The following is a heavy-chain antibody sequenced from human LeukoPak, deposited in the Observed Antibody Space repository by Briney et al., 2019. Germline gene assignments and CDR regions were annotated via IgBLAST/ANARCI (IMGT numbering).Heavy chain of an antibody. V-gene: IGHV3-74*01. J-gene: IGHJ6*02. D-gene: IGHD3-10*01. CDR3: ARGMVRGAYYYGMDV. CDR2: INSDGSST. Sequence: PGGSLRLSCAASGFTFSSYWMHWVRQAPGKGLVWVSRINSDGSSTSYADSVKGRFTISRDNAKNTLYLQMNSLRAEDTAVYYCARGMVRGAYYYGMDVWGQGTTVTVSS. CDR1: GFTFSSYW.